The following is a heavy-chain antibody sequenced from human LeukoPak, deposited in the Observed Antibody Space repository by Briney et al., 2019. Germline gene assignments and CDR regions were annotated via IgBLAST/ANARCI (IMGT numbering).Heavy chain of an antibody. CDR3: ARDAVADNSYYYGMDV. CDR1: GGSISSGDYY. Sequence: PSETLSLTCTVSGGSISSGDYYWSWIRQPPGKGLEWIGYIYYSGSTNYNPSLKSRVTISVDTSKNQFSLKLSSVTAADTAVYYCARDAVADNSYYYGMDVWGQGTTVTVSS. V-gene: IGHV4-61*08. CDR2: IYYSGST. D-gene: IGHD6-19*01. J-gene: IGHJ6*02.